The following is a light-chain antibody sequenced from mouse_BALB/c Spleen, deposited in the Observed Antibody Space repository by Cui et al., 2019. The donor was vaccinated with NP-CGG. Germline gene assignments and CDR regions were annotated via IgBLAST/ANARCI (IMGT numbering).Light chain of an antibody. CDR2: GTN. V-gene: IGLV1*01. Sequence: QAFVTQDCALTTSPGETVTLTCRSNTGAVTTSNYANWVQEKPDHLFTGLIGGTNNRAPGAPARFSGSLIGDKAALTITGAQTEDEAIYFCALWYSNHWVFGGGTKLTVL. CDR3: ALWYSNHWV. J-gene: IGLJ1*01. CDR1: TGAVTTSNY.